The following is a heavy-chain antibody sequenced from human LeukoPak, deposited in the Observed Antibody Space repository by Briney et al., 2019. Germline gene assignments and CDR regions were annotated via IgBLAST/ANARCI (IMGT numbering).Heavy chain of an antibody. J-gene: IGHJ4*02. CDR3: ARVMITFGGVIYYFDY. V-gene: IGHV3-21*01. D-gene: IGHD3-16*02. Sequence: GGSLRLSCAASGFTFSSYSMNCVRQAPGKGLEWVSSISSSSSYIYYADSVKGRFTISRDNAKNSLYLQMNSLRAEDTAVYYCARVMITFGGVIYYFDYWGQGTLVTVSS. CDR1: GFTFSSYS. CDR2: ISSSSSYI.